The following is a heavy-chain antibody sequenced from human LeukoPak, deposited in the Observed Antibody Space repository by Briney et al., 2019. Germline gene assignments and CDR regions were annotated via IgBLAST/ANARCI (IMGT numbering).Heavy chain of an antibody. J-gene: IGHJ4*02. CDR3: AKDFWVIFDY. CDR1: GFTFSSYA. V-gene: IGHV3-23*01. D-gene: IGHD2-21*01. Sequence: GGSLRLSCAASGFTFSSYAMSWVRRAPGKGLEWVSAISGSGGSTYYADSVKGRFTISRDNSKNTLYLQMNSLRAEYTAVYYCAKDFWVIFDYWGQGTLVSVSS. CDR2: ISGSGGST.